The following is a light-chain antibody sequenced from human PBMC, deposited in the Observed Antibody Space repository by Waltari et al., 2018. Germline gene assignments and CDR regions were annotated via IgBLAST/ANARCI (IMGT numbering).Light chain of an antibody. CDR1: QRLLNSNGYNY. V-gene: IGKV2-28*01. CDR3: MQHLQNPWT. J-gene: IGKJ1*01. Sequence: DIVMTQSPLSLPVIAGEPASISCRSSQRLLNSNGYNYLDWYLQKPGQAPQLLIYLGSDRASGVPDRFSGSGSGTDFTLKISRVEADDVGVYYCMQHLQNPWTFGQGTKVEIK. CDR2: LGS.